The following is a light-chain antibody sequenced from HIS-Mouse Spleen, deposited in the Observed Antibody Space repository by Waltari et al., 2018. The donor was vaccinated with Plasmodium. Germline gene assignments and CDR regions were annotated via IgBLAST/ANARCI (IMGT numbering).Light chain of an antibody. CDR2: GKN. V-gene: IGLV3-19*01. CDR3: NSRDSSGNRV. Sequence: SSELTQDPAVSVALGQTVRITCQGDLLRRYYASWYQQNPGPAPVLVIYGKNNRPSGIPDRFSGSSSGNTASLTITGAQAEDEADYYCNSRDSSGNRVFGGGTKLTVL. CDR1: LLRRYY. J-gene: IGLJ3*02.